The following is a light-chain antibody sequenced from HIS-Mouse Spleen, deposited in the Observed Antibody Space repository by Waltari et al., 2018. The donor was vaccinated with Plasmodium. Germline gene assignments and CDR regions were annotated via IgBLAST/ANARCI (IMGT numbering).Light chain of an antibody. CDR1: SSDVGGYNY. CDR3: SSYAGSNNSV. CDR2: EVS. J-gene: IGLJ2*01. V-gene: IGLV2-8*01. Sequence: QSALTQPPSASGSPGQSVTISCTGTSSDVGGYNYVSWYQQHPGKAPKLMSYEVSKRPSGVPRRCSGSKAGNTASLTVSGLQAEDEADYSCSSYAGSNNSVFGGGTKLTVL.